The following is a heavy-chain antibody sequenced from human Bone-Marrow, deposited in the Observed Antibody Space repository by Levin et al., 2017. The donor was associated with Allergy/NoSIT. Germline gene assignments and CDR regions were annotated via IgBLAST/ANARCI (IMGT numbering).Heavy chain of an antibody. V-gene: IGHV3-15*01. Sequence: PGGSLRLSCAASGFSFSYAWMTWVRQAPGKGLEWIGRIKSENNGGTTDYAAPVKGRFTISRDDSRNTVYLQMNSLIIEDSGVYYCTTEGISETRWYYNGMDVWGQGTTVTVSS. J-gene: IGHJ6*02. CDR2: IKSENNGGTT. CDR1: GFSFSYAW. CDR3: TTEGISETRWYYNGMDV. D-gene: IGHD1-20*01.